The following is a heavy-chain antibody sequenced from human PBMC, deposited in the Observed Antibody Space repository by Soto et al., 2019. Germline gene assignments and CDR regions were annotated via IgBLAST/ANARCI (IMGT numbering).Heavy chain of an antibody. Sequence: PVGSLRLSCTSSGFTFGSYSMSCVRHSPGKGLEWIGFIRSRAYYGTTEYAASVQGRFTISRDDSKNIAYLQMDSLKTEDTGVYYCTRLQSPSSRDFPPYFDYWGQGALDTLSS. CDR1: GFTFGSYS. V-gene: IGHV3-49*04. CDR3: TRLQSPSSRDFPPYFDY. J-gene: IGHJ4*02. D-gene: IGHD6-19*01. CDR2: IRSRAYYGTT.